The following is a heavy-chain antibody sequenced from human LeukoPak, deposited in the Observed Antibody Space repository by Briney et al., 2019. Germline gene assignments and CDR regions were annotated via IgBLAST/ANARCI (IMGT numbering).Heavy chain of an antibody. D-gene: IGHD1-26*01. CDR3: ARPSGSYSRWFDP. V-gene: IGHV4-39*01. Sequence: PSETLSLXCTVSGGSISSSSYYWGWIRQPPGKGLEWIGSIYYSGITYYNPSLKSRVTISVDTSKNQFFLKLSSVTAADTAVYYCARPSGSYSRWFDPWGQGTLVTVSS. CDR1: GGSISSSSYY. J-gene: IGHJ5*02. CDR2: IYYSGIT.